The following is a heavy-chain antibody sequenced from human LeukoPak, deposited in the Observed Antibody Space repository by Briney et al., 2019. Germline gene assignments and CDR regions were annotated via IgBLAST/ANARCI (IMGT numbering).Heavy chain of an antibody. CDR2: IIPILGIA. CDR3: ARCLGFGMVRGVIVGNWFDP. Sequence: SVKVSCKASGGTFSSYTISWVRQAPGQGLEWMGRIIPILGIANYAQKFQGRVTITADKSTSTAYMELSSLRSEDTAVYYCARCLGFGMVRGVIVGNWFDPWGQGTLVTVSS. D-gene: IGHD3-10*01. J-gene: IGHJ5*02. CDR1: GGTFSSYT. V-gene: IGHV1-69*02.